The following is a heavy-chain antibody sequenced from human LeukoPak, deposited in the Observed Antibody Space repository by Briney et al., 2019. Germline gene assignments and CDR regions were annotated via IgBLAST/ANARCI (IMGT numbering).Heavy chain of an antibody. CDR3: ARVDRAYSGYDQSPGDY. Sequence: ASVKVSCKASGYTFTSYGISWVRQAPGQGLEWMGRIGGYNANTKYAHKVQGRVTMTTDTSTSTAYMEVRSLRSDDTAVYYCARVDRAYSGYDQSPGDYWGQGTLVTVSS. V-gene: IGHV1-18*01. J-gene: IGHJ4*02. CDR1: GYTFTSYG. CDR2: IGGYNANT. D-gene: IGHD5-12*01.